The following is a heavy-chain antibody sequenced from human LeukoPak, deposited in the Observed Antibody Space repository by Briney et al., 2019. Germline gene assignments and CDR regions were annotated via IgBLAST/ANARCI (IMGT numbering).Heavy chain of an antibody. V-gene: IGHV4-34*01. Sequence: SETLSLTCAVCGGSFSGYYWSWIRQPPGKGLEWIGEINHSGSTNYNPSLRSRRTISVDTSKTQSSLKLSSVTAADTAVYYRARLRGVATTQPRGYYFDYWGQGTLVTVSS. CDR2: INHSGST. J-gene: IGHJ4*02. CDR1: GGSFSGYY. D-gene: IGHD5-12*01. CDR3: ARLRGVATTQPRGYYFDY.